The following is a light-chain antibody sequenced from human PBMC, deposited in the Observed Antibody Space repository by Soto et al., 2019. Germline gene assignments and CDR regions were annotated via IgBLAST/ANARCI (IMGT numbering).Light chain of an antibody. CDR1: QDISTN. CDR2: GAS. Sequence: EIVMTQSPDTLYVSPGEGATLTCRASQDISTNLAWYQQKPGQAPRLLIYGASTGGTGVPARFSGSGSGTEFTLTINSLQSEDFAVYYCQQYSHWPLMYTFGQGTKLELK. CDR3: QQYSHWPLMYT. J-gene: IGKJ2*01. V-gene: IGKV3-15*01.